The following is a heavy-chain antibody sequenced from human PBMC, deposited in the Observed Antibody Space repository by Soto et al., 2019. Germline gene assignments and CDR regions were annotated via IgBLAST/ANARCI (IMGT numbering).Heavy chain of an antibody. CDR2: INPNSGGT. V-gene: IGHV1-2*02. J-gene: IGHJ5*02. CDR3: ARGDFDSSANYYAGWFDP. Sequence: QVQLVQSGAEVKKPGASVKFSCKASGYTFTAYYMHWLRQAPGQGLEWMGWINPNSGGTKYAQKCQGRVTMTNDTSISTAYMELSRLGSDDTAVYYCARGDFDSSANYYAGWFDPWGQGTLVTVSS. D-gene: IGHD3-22*01. CDR1: GYTFTAYY.